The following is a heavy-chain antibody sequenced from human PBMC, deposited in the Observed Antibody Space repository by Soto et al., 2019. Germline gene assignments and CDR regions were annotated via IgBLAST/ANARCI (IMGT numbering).Heavy chain of an antibody. J-gene: IGHJ4*02. V-gene: IGHV3-23*01. Sequence: VQLLESGGGLAQPGGSVRLSCAASGFTFSKSGMSWVRQAPGKGLEWVAGIGGSGRKTYYADAVKGRFTISRDNSKNTLFLQMNSLRAEDTAIYYCAKDGLSDSPSAIDYWGQGTLVTVSS. CDR3: AKDGLSDSPSAIDY. CDR2: IGGSGRKT. CDR1: GFTFSKSG. D-gene: IGHD6-13*01.